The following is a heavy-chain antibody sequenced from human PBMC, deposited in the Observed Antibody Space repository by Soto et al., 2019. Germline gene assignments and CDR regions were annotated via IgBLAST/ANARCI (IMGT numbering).Heavy chain of an antibody. CDR1: GFTVSSSY. J-gene: IGHJ4*02. Sequence: GGSLRLSCAASGFTVSSSYMSWVRQAPGKGLEWVSVIYSGGSTYYADSVKGRFTISRDNSKNTLYLQMNSLRAEDTAVYYCARDRDFWSGYDYWGQGTMVTVS. V-gene: IGHV3-53*01. CDR2: IYSGGST. CDR3: ARDRDFWSGYDY. D-gene: IGHD3-3*01.